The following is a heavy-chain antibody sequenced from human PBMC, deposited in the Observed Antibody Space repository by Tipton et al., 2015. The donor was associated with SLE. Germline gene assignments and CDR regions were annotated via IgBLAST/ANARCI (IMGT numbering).Heavy chain of an antibody. CDR3: AREQWLVLWGYFDY. V-gene: IGHV4-38-2*02. D-gene: IGHD6-19*01. CDR2: IYHIGNT. CDR1: DYSISSGYY. J-gene: IGHJ4*02. Sequence: TLSLTCTVSDYSISSGYYWGWIRQPPGKGLEWIGSIYHIGNTHYHPSLKSRLSLSVDTSKNQFSLRLSSVTAADTAVYYCAREQWLVLWGYFDYWGQGSLVTVS.